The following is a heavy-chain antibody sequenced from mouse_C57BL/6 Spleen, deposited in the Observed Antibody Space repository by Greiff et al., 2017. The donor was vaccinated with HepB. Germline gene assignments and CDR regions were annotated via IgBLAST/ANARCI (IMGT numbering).Heavy chain of an antibody. Sequence: VQLVESGPELVKPGASVKISCKASGYAFSSSWMNWVKQRPGKGLEWIGRIYPGDGDTNYNGKFKGKATLTADKSSSTAYMQLSSLTSEDSAVYFCARYYYGSSYRNYYAMDYWGQGTSVTVSS. CDR3: ARYYYGSSYRNYYAMDY. V-gene: IGHV1-82*01. CDR2: IYPGDGDT. CDR1: GYAFSSSW. J-gene: IGHJ4*01. D-gene: IGHD1-1*01.